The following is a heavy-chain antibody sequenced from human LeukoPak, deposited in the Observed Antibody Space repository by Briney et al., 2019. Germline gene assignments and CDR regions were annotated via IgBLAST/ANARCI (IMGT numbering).Heavy chain of an antibody. Sequence: GGSLRLSCAASGFTFSSYAMSWVRQAPGKGLEWVSAISGSGGSTYYADSVKGRFTISRDNSKNTLYLQMNSLRAEDTAVYYCAKELVGATFSLGDDAFDIWGQGTMVTVSS. D-gene: IGHD1-26*01. CDR2: ISGSGGST. V-gene: IGHV3-23*01. J-gene: IGHJ3*02. CDR1: GFTFSSYA. CDR3: AKELVGATFSLGDDAFDI.